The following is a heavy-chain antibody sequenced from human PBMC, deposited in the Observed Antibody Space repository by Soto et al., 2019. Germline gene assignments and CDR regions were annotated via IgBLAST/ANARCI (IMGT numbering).Heavy chain of an antibody. CDR2: ISYDGSNK. Sequence: HPGGSLSLSCAASGFTFSSYAMHWVRQAPGKGLEWVAVISYDGSNKYYADSVKGRVTISSDNSKNTLYLQTNSLRAEDTAVYYCARDRGFRYDLGMYYYYGMDVWGQGTTVTVSS. CDR1: GFTFSSYA. J-gene: IGHJ6*02. CDR3: ARDRGFRYDLGMYYYYGMDV. V-gene: IGHV3-30-3*01. D-gene: IGHD3-16*01.